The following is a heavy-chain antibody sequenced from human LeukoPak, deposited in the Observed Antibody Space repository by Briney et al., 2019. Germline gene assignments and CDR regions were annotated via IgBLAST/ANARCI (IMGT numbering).Heavy chain of an antibody. D-gene: IGHD6-13*01. J-gene: IGHJ4*02. V-gene: IGHV3-23*01. CDR3: ARGGQSSSYFWVD. CDR1: GFTFSSYA. Sequence: QPGGSLRLSCAASGFTFSSYAMSWVRQAPGRGLEWVSAISGSGGSTYYADSVKGRFTISRDNAKTSLHLQVNSLRADDTAVYFCARGGQSSSYFWVDWGQGALVTVSS. CDR2: ISGSGGST.